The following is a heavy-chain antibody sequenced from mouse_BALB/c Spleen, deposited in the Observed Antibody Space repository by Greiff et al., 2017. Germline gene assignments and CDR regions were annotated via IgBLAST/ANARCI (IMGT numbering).Heavy chain of an antibody. CDR1: GYTFTSYW. V-gene: IGHV1-69*02. Sequence: VQLQQPGAELVRPGASVKLSCKASGYTFTSYWINWVKQRPGQGLEWIGNIYPSDSYTNYNQKFKDKATLTVDKSSSTAYMQLSSPTSEDSAVYYCTRCGLRRGFAYWGQGTLVTVSA. CDR2: IYPSDSYT. CDR3: TRCGLRRGFAY. D-gene: IGHD2-4*01. J-gene: IGHJ3*01.